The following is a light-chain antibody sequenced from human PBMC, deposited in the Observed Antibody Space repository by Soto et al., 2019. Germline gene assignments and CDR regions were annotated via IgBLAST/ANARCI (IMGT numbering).Light chain of an antibody. Sequence: SVVTQPASLPGSPGQSITVFCPGTNSDVGGYNFVSWYQQHPGKAPKLMLYDVSHRPSGVSNRFSGSKSGNTASLTISGLHTEDEADYYCSSYYSSSTLAFGSGTKVTVL. CDR1: NSDVGGYNF. J-gene: IGLJ1*01. CDR2: DVS. V-gene: IGLV2-14*03. CDR3: SSYYSSSTLA.